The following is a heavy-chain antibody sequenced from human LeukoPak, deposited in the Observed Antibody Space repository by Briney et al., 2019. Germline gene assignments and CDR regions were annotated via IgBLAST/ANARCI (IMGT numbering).Heavy chain of an antibody. J-gene: IGHJ4*02. CDR3: ARTYSCGWHAIYVDY. D-gene: IGHD6-19*01. CDR2: INPNSGGT. V-gene: IGHV1-2*02. Sequence: GASVKVSCKASGYTFTGNYMHWVRQAPGQGLEWMGWINPNSGGTNYAQKFQGRVTMTRDTSISTAYMELGRLRSDDTAVYYCARTYSCGWHAIYVDYWGQGTRVTVSS. CDR1: GYTFTGNY.